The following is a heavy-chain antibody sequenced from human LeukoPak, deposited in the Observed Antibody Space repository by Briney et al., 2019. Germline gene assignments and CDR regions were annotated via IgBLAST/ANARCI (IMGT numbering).Heavy chain of an antibody. CDR1: GYTFTSYY. CDR3: ARDRSFRELDY. J-gene: IGHJ4*02. Sequence: ASVKVSCKASGYTFTSYYMHWVRQAPGRGLEWMGIINPSGGSTSYAQKFQGRVTMTRDTSTSTVYMELSSLRSEDTAVYYCARDRSFRELDYWGQGTLVTVSS. V-gene: IGHV1-46*01. CDR2: INPSGGST. D-gene: IGHD1-26*01.